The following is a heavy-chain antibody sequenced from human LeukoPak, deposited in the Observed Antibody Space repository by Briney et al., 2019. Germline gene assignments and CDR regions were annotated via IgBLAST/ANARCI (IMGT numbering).Heavy chain of an antibody. Sequence: GGSLRLSCVFSGFTFSNYWMKWVRQAPGKGLEWVASINEDGSGKYSMDSVKDRVTISRDDAKNSLDLQINSLTVEDTAIYYCVRDDGDVWGKGTTVTVSS. CDR3: VRDDGDV. CDR2: INEDGSGK. CDR1: GFTFSNYW. J-gene: IGHJ6*04. V-gene: IGHV3-7*01.